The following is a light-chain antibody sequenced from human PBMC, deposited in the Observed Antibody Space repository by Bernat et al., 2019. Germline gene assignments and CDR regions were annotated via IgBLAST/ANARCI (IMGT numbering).Light chain of an antibody. Sequence: IVLTQSPGTLSLSPGKTATLSCRASQSVSSSYLAWYQHKPGQAPRLLMYGTSSRATGIPDRFSGSVSGTDFTLTISRLEPDDFAVYYCQVYDNSPPAYTFGQGTKLEIQ. CDR1: QSVSSSY. V-gene: IGKV3-20*01. CDR2: GTS. CDR3: QVYDNSPPAYT. J-gene: IGKJ2*01.